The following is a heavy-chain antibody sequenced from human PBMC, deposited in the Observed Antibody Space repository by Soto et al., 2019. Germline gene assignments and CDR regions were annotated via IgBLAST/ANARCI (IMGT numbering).Heavy chain of an antibody. CDR1: GGTFSSYA. V-gene: IGHV1-69*01. Sequence: QVQLVQSGAEVKKPGSSVKVSCKASGGTFSSYAISWVRQAPGQGLEWMGGIIPIFGTANYAQKFQGRVTITADESTSTAYMELSSLRSEDTAVYYCARLPPYCSSTSCYEDYYYGMDVWGQGTTVTVSS. D-gene: IGHD2-2*01. CDR2: IIPIFGTA. CDR3: ARLPPYCSSTSCYEDYYYGMDV. J-gene: IGHJ6*02.